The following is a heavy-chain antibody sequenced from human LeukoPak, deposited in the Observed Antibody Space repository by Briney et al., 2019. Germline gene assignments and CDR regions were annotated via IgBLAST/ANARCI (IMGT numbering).Heavy chain of an antibody. J-gene: IGHJ4*02. CDR3: ARADCSSTSCYEFDY. CDR2: ISSSGSTK. V-gene: IGHV3-11*04. CDR1: GFTFSDYY. D-gene: IGHD2-2*01. Sequence: GGSLRLSCAASGFTFSDYYMSWIRQAPGKGLEWVSYISSSGSTKYYADSVKGRFTSSRDNAKNSLYLQMNSLRAEDTAVYYCARADCSSTSCYEFDYWGQGTLVTVSS.